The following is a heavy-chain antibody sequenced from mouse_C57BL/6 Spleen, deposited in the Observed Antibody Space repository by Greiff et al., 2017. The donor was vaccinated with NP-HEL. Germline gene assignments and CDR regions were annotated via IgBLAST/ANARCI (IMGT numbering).Heavy chain of an antibody. CDR1: GFTFSSCT. J-gene: IGHJ2*01. Sequence: EVKLVESGGGLVKPGGSLKLSCAASGFTFSSCTMSWVRQTPEKRLEWVATISGGGGNTYYPDSVKGRFTISRDNAKNTLYLQMSSLRSEDTALYYCARHTGTAFDYWGQGTTLTVSS. CDR2: ISGGGGNT. D-gene: IGHD4-1*01. CDR3: ARHTGTAFDY. V-gene: IGHV5-9*01.